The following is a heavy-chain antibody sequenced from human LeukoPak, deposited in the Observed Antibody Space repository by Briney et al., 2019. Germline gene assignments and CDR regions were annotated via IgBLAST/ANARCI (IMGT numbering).Heavy chain of an antibody. CDR2: IYPGDSDT. V-gene: IGHV5-51*01. J-gene: IGHJ5*02. CDR3: ARHGERYSYGSGFDP. Sequence: GESLQISCKGSGYRFTSYWIGWVRQMPGKGLEWMGIIYPGDSDTRYSPSFQGQVTISADKSISTAYLQWSSLKASDTAMYYCARHGERYSYGSGFDPWGQGTLVTVSS. CDR1: GYRFTSYW. D-gene: IGHD5-18*01.